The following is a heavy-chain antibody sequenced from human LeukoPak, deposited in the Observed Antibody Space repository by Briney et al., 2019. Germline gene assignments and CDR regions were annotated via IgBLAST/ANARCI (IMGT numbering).Heavy chain of an antibody. J-gene: IGHJ6*03. CDR3: AKDKNDYGDYYYMDV. V-gene: IGHV3-30*02. D-gene: IGHD4-17*01. CDR1: GFTFSSYG. CDR2: IRHDGNHK. Sequence: GGSLRLSCAASGFTFSSYGMHWVRQAPGKGLEWVAFIRHDGNHKNCADSVKGRFTISRDNSKNTLSPQMNSLRAEDTAVYYCAKDKNDYGDYYYMDVWGKGTTVTVSS.